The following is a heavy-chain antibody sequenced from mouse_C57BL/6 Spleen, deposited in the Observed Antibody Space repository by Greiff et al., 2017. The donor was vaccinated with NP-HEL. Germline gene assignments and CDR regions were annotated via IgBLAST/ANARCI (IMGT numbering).Heavy chain of an antibody. V-gene: IGHV1-50*01. CDR1: GYTFTSYW. CDR2: IDPSDSYT. D-gene: IGHD3-2*02. CDR3: ARSGSGAGAY. Sequence: QVQLQQPGAELVKPGASVKLSCKASGYTFTSYWMQWVKQRPGQGLEWIGEIDPSDSYTNYNQKFKGKATLTVDTSSSTAYMQRSSLSSEDSAVYYCARSGSGAGAYWGQGTLVTVSA. J-gene: IGHJ3*01.